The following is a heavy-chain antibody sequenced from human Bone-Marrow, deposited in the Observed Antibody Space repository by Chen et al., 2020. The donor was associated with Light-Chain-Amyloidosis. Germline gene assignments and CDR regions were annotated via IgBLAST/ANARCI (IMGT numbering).Heavy chain of an antibody. V-gene: IGHV5-51*01. CDR3: ARRRDGYNFDY. J-gene: IGHJ4*02. Sequence: IGWARQMPGKGLEWMGVIYPDDSDARYSPSFEGQVTISADKSITTAYLQWRSLKASDTAMYYCARRRDGYNFDYWGQGTLVTVSS. CDR2: IYPDDSDA. D-gene: IGHD5-12*01.